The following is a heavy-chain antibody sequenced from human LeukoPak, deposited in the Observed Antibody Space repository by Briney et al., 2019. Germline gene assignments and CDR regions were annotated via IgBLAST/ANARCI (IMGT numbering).Heavy chain of an antibody. CDR3: ARIRSGDSVFFDY. CDR1: GGSISSGDYY. J-gene: IGHJ4*02. D-gene: IGHD3-22*01. V-gene: IGHV2-70*11. Sequence: QTLSLTCTVSGGSISSGDYYWSWIRQPPGKALEWLARIDWDDDKYYSTSLKTRLTISKDTSKNQVVLTMTNMDPVDTATYYCARIRSGDSVFFDYWGQGTLVTVSS. CDR2: IDWDDDK.